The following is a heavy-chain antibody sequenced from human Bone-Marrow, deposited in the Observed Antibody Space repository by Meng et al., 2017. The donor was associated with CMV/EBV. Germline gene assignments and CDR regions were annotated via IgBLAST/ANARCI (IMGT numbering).Heavy chain of an antibody. CDR2: ISYDETDK. V-gene: IGHV3-30-3*01. Sequence: GGSLRISCVASGFTFSTYAMHWVRQAPGKGLEWVAVISYDETDKYYADSLKGRFTISRDNSKNTLYLQMNSLRAEDTAVYYCARALDSSGWSYYFDYWGQGKLVNVPS. D-gene: IGHD6-19*01. CDR3: ARALDSSGWSYYFDY. J-gene: IGHJ4*02. CDR1: GFTFSTYA.